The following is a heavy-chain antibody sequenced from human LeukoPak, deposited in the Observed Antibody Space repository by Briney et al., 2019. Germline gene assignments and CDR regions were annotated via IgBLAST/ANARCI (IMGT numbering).Heavy chain of an antibody. CDR2: FDPEDGET. CDR3: ATTPRRYCSGGSCYSNGMDV. CDR1: GYTLTELS. D-gene: IGHD2-15*01. Sequence: GASVKVSCKVSGYTLTELSMHWVRQAPGKGLEWMGGFDPEDGETIYAQKFQGRVTMTEDTSTDTAYMELSSLRSEDTAVYYCATTPRRYCSGGSCYSNGMDVWGQGTTVTVSS. V-gene: IGHV1-24*01. J-gene: IGHJ6*02.